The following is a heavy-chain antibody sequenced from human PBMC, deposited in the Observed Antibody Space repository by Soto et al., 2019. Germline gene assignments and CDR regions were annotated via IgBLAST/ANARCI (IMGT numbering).Heavy chain of an antibody. CDR3: ARRHFYGSD. CDR1: GFSVSSNY. J-gene: IGHJ4*02. Sequence: EVQLVESGGSLVQPGGSLRLSCAASGFSVSSNYMTWVRQAPGQGLECVSVIYSGGNTYYADSVKGRFTISRDNSKNTLYLQMNNVRAEDPAVYYCARRHFYGSDWGQGTLVTVSS. CDR2: IYSGGNT. V-gene: IGHV3-66*04. D-gene: IGHD3-10*01.